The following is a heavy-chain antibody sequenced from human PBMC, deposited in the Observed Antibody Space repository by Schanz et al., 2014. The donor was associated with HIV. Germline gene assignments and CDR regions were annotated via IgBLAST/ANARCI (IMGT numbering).Heavy chain of an antibody. J-gene: IGHJ5*02. V-gene: IGHV3-9*01. Sequence: QLVESGGDVVQPGRSQRLSCAASGFTFDDYSMHWVRQAPGKGLEWVSGISWDSSNTGFAASVKGRFTISRDNAKNSLLLQMNSLRAEDTAFYFCAKAGSSNWYVPAWFDLWGQGTLVTVSS. CDR2: ISWDSSNT. CDR1: GFTFDDYS. D-gene: IGHD6-13*01. CDR3: AKAGSSNWYVPAWFDL.